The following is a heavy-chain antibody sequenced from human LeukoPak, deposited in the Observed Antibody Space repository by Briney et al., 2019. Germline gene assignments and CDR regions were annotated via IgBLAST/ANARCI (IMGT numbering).Heavy chain of an antibody. V-gene: IGHV5-51*01. J-gene: IGHJ4*02. CDR2: INPGDSDT. D-gene: IGHD1-26*01. Sequence: GESLKISCKGSGYSFTNYWIGWVRQMPGKGLEWMGIINPGDSDTRYSPSFQGQVTISADKSISTAYLQWSRLKASDTAMYYCARPKILGASGPFDYWGQGTLVTVSS. CDR3: ARPKILGASGPFDY. CDR1: GYSFTNYW.